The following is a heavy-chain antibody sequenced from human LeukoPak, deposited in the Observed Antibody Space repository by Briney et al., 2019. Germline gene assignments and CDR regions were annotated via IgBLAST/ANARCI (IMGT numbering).Heavy chain of an antibody. J-gene: IGHJ4*02. Sequence: ASVKVSCKASGYTFTSYAMHWVRQAPGQRLEWMGWINAGNGNTKYSQKFQGRVTITRDTSASTAYMELSSLRSDDTAVYYCARGHEVDRFDYWGQGTLVTVSS. CDR1: GYTFTSYA. CDR3: ARGHEVDRFDY. CDR2: INAGNGNT. D-gene: IGHD2-15*01. V-gene: IGHV1-3*01.